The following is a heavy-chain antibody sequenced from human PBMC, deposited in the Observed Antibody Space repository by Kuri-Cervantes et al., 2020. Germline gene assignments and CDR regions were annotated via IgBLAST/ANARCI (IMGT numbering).Heavy chain of an antibody. CDR2: ISWDGGST. CDR3: AKGEAAAGTGGGTGPTGDY. Sequence: GESLKISCAASGFTFDDYTMHWVRQAPGKGLEWVSLISWDGGSTYYADSVKGRFTISRDNAKNSLYLQMNSLRAEDTALYYCAKGEAAAGTGGGTGPTGDYWGQGTLVTVSS. J-gene: IGHJ4*02. D-gene: IGHD6-13*01. V-gene: IGHV3-43*01. CDR1: GFTFDDYT.